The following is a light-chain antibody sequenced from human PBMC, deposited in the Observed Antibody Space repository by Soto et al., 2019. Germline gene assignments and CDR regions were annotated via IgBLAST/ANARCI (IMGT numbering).Light chain of an antibody. Sequence: DIQMTRSPSTLSGSVGDRVTITCRASQTISSWLAWYQQKPGKAPKLLIYKASTLKSGVPSRFSDSGSGTEFTLTISSLQPDDFATYYCQHYNSYSEAFGQGTKVDIK. V-gene: IGKV1-5*03. CDR3: QHYNSYSEA. CDR2: KAS. J-gene: IGKJ1*01. CDR1: QTISSW.